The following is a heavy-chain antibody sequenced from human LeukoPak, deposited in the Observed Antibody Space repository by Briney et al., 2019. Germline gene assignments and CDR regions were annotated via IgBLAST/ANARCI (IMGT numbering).Heavy chain of an antibody. CDR1: GGTFSSYA. Sequence: SVKVSCKASGGTFSSYAISWVRQAPGQGLEWMGRIIPILGITNYAQKFQGRVTITTDKSTSTAYMELSSLRSEDTAVYYCARDGEPGYSSSWKFYFDYWGQGTLVTVSS. CDR3: ARDGEPGYSSSWKFYFDY. J-gene: IGHJ4*02. CDR2: IIPILGIT. D-gene: IGHD6-13*01. V-gene: IGHV1-69*04.